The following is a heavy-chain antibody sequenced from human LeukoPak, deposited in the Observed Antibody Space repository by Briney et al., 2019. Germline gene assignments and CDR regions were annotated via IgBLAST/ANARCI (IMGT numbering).Heavy chain of an antibody. CDR1: GYTFTNYD. CDR2: MNPNSGNT. CDR3: AREDYYYGMDV. Sequence: ASVKVSCKASGYTFTNYDINWVRQATGQGLEWMGWMNPNSGNTGYAQKFQGRVTMTRNTSISTAYMGLSSLRSEDTAVYYCAREDYYYGMDVWGQGTTVTVSS. J-gene: IGHJ6*02. V-gene: IGHV1-8*01.